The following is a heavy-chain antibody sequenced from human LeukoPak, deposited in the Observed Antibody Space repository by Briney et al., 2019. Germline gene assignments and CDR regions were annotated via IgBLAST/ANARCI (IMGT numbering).Heavy chain of an antibody. D-gene: IGHD6-19*01. V-gene: IGHV4-59*01. CDR3: ARAKPSGWFDY. Sequence: SETLSLTCTVSGGSISSYYWSWIRQPPGKGLEWTGYIYYSGSTNYNPSLKSRVTISVDTSKNQFSLKLSSVTAADTAVYYCARAKPSGWFDYWGQGTLVTVSS. J-gene: IGHJ4*02. CDR1: GGSISSYY. CDR2: IYYSGST.